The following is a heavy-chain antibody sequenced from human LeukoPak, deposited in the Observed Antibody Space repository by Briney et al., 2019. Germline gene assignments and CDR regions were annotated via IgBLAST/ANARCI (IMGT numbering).Heavy chain of an antibody. CDR2: INPRTDVT. J-gene: IGHJ3*02. V-gene: IGHV1-2*02. Sequence: EASVKVSCKASGYTFADYYIHWVRQAPGQGPEWLGWINPRTDVTHSAPKFQGRVTMTAYMSTATVYLDLRTLRPDDTAVYYCSKALLVADDGFHIWGRGTMITVSA. CDR1: GYTFADYY. D-gene: IGHD5-12*01. CDR3: SKALLVADDGFHI.